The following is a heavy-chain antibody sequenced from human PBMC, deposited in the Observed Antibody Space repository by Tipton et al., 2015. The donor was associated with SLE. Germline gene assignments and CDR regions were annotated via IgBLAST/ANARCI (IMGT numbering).Heavy chain of an antibody. CDR1: GGSISSHY. D-gene: IGHD4-23*01. V-gene: IGHV4-59*11. CDR2: IYYSGST. Sequence: TLSLTCTVSGGSISSHYWSWIRQPPGKGLVWIGYIYYSGSTNYNPSLKSRVTISVDTSKNQFSLKLSSVTAADTAVYYCARDTVGWYSGAFDIWGQGTMVTVSS. J-gene: IGHJ3*02. CDR3: ARDTVGWYSGAFDI.